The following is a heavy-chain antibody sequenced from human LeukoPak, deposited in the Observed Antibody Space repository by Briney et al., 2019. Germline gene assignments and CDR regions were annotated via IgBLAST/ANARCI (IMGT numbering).Heavy chain of an antibody. CDR2: INHSGST. Sequence: PSETLSLTCTVSGYSISSGYYWGWIRQPPGKGLEWIGEINHSGSTNYNPSLKSRVTISVDTSKNQFSLKLSSVTAADTAVYYCARRRRSGYYRVFDYWGQGTLVTVSS. CDR1: GYSISSGYY. CDR3: ARRRRSGYYRVFDY. D-gene: IGHD3-22*01. J-gene: IGHJ4*02. V-gene: IGHV4-38-2*02.